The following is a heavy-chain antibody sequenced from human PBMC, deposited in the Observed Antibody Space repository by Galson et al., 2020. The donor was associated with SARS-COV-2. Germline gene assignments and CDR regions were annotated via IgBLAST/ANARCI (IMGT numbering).Heavy chain of an antibody. J-gene: IGHJ4*02. V-gene: IGHV3-43*01. CDR2: ISWNGGTT. CDR3: VKVSIVGADFNYFDS. D-gene: IGHD1-26*01. Sequence: GGSLSLSCAASGFTFDDYSMHWVRQAPGRGLEWVSLISWNGGTTYYADSVRGRFTISSDNSKDYVYLEMNSLGAEDTALYFCVKVSIVGADFNYFDSWGQGTLVTVSS. CDR1: GFTFDDYS.